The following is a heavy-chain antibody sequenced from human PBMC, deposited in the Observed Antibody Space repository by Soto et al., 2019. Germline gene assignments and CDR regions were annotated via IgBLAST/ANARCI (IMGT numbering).Heavy chain of an antibody. CDR3: ARDRRITGIVAQIDL. CDR1: GFTFNMYW. J-gene: IGHJ5*02. Sequence: GGSLRLSCTASGFTFNMYWMHWVRQVAGKGLVWVSRINDDGTFTDYADSVKGRFTISSDKSTNTLFLQMDSLDTEDSAVYYCARDRRITGIVAQIDLWGRGTLVTVSS. CDR2: INDDGTFT. D-gene: IGHD1-20*01. V-gene: IGHV3-74*01.